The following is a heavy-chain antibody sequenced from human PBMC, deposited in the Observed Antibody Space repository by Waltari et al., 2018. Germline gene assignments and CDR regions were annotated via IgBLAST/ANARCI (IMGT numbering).Heavy chain of an antibody. V-gene: IGHV3-23*03. CDR2: LYSGCST. Sequence: EVQLLESGGGLVQPGGSLRLSCAASGFTFSSYAMSWVRQAPGKGLAWVSVLYSGCSTYYADSVKGRFTISRDNSKNTLYLQMNSLRAEDTAVYYCAKGRCSGGSCYSDYWGQGTLVTVSS. CDR3: AKGRCSGGSCYSDY. J-gene: IGHJ4*02. CDR1: GFTFSSYA. D-gene: IGHD2-15*01.